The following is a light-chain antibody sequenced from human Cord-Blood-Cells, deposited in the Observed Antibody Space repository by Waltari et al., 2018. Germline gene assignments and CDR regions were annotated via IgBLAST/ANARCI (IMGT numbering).Light chain of an antibody. Sequence: QSALTQPASVSGSPGPSITISCTGTSSDVGGYNYFSGYQQPPGKAPKLMIYDVSTRPSGVSNRFSGSKAGNTASLTISGLQAEDDADYYCSSYTSSSTLVFGGGTKLTVL. J-gene: IGLJ3*02. CDR1: SSDVGGYNY. CDR2: DVS. V-gene: IGLV2-14*01. CDR3: SSYTSSSTLV.